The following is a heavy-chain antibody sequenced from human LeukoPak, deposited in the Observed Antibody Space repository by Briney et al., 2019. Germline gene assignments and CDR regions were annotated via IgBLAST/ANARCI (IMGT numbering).Heavy chain of an antibody. D-gene: IGHD4-17*01. CDR2: ISSSSSYI. V-gene: IGHV3-21*01. CDR1: GFTFSSYS. CDR3: ARGNDYGDYVSLD. Sequence: GGSLRLSCAASGFTFSSYSMNWVRQAPGKGLEWVSSISSSSSYIYYADSVKGRFTSSRDNAKNSLYLQMNSLRAEDTAVYYCARGNDYGDYVSLDWGQGTLVTVSS. J-gene: IGHJ4*02.